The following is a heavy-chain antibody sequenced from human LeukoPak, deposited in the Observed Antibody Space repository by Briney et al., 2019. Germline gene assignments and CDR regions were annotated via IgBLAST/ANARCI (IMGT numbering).Heavy chain of an antibody. Sequence: SETLSLTCTVSGGSISSSSYYWGWIRQPPGKGLEWIGSIYYSGSTYYNPSLKSRVTISVDTSKNQFSLKLSSVTAADTAVYYCASRGTIEYSYGSGSDYWGQGTLVTVSS. D-gene: IGHD3-10*01. V-gene: IGHV4-39*01. CDR2: IYYSGST. CDR1: GGSISSSSYY. CDR3: ASRGTIEYSYGSGSDY. J-gene: IGHJ4*02.